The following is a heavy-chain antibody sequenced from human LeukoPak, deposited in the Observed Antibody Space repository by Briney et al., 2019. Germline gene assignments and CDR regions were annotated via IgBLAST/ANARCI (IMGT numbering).Heavy chain of an antibody. Sequence: SGGSLRLSCAASGFTFSSYGMHWVRQAPGKGLEWVAVIWYDGSNKYYADSVKGRFTISRDNSKNTLYLQMNSLRAEDTAVYYCAKVAYSSGGGLDYWGQGTLVTVSS. V-gene: IGHV3-33*06. CDR1: GFTFSSYG. D-gene: IGHD6-19*01. J-gene: IGHJ4*02. CDR3: AKVAYSSGGGLDY. CDR2: IWYDGSNK.